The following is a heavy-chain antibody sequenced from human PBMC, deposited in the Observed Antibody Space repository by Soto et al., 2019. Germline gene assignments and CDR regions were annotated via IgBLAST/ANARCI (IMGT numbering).Heavy chain of an antibody. CDR3: AKDIVVVPDALDV. D-gene: IGHD2-2*01. Sequence: GGSLRLSCAASGFTFSIYAMSWVRQAPGKGLEWVSGISGGGDSTYYADSVKGRFTISRDNSKNTLYLQMNSLRAEDTAVYYCAKDIVVVPDALDVWGQGTTVTVSS. V-gene: IGHV3-23*01. J-gene: IGHJ6*02. CDR2: ISGGGDST. CDR1: GFTFSIYA.